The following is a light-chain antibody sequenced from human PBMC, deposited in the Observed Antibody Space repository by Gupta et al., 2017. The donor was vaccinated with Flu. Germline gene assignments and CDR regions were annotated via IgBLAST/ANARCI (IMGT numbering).Light chain of an antibody. J-gene: IGKJ1*01. CDR1: QSVSSY. Sequence: EIVLTQSPATLSLSPGERATLSCRASQSVSSYLAWYQQKPGQAPRLLIYDASNRATGIPARFSGSGCGTDFSLTIIRREPEDFAVYYCQQHSNSPPWTFGQGTKVEIK. CDR3: QQHSNSPPWT. CDR2: DAS. V-gene: IGKV3-11*01.